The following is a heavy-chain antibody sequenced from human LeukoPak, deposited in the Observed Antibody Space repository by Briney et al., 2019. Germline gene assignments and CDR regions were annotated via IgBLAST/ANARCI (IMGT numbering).Heavy chain of an antibody. V-gene: IGHV4-38-2*02. CDR3: ARESPLARPYYYYYMDV. J-gene: IGHJ6*03. D-gene: IGHD6-13*01. CDR2: IYHNGST. Sequence: PSETLSLTCTVSGYSISSANYWGWIRQPPGKGLEWIGSIYHNGSTYYNPSLKSRVTISVDTSKKQFSLKLSSVTAADTAVYYCARESPLARPYYYYYMDVWGKGTTVTVSS. CDR1: GYSISSANY.